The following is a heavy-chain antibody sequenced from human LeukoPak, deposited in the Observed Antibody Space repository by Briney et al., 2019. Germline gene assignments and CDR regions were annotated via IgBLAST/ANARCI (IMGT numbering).Heavy chain of an antibody. CDR2: ISSSSSYI. CDR3: ARDRLIVVRLFDY. CDR1: GFTFSNYS. D-gene: IGHD3-22*01. Sequence: PGGSLRLSRAASGFTFSNYSMNWVRQAPGKGLEWVSSISSSSSYIYYADSVKGRFTISRDNAKNSLYLQMNSLRAEDTAVYYCARDRLIVVRLFDYWGQGTLVTVSS. V-gene: IGHV3-21*01. J-gene: IGHJ4*02.